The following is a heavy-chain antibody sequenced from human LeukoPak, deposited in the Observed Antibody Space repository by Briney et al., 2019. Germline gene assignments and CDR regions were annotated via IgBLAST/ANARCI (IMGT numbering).Heavy chain of an antibody. V-gene: IGHV4-59*10. CDR3: ARVPRD. J-gene: IGHJ4*02. CDR1: GGSFSGYY. Sequence: SETLSLTCAVYGGSFSGYYWSWIRQPAGKGLEWIGRIYTSGSTNYNPSLKSRVTISVDTSKNQFSLKLSSVTAADTAVYYCARVPRDWGQGTLVTVSS. CDR2: IYTSGST.